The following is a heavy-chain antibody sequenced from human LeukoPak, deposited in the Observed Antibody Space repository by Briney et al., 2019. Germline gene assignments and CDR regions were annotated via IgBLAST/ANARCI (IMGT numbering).Heavy chain of an antibody. J-gene: IGHJ4*02. CDR3: AGWSRYSSSFDY. V-gene: IGHV1-2*06. D-gene: IGHD6-13*01. Sequence: ASVKVSCKASGYTFTGYYMHWVRQAPGQGLEWMGRINPNSGGTNYAQKFQGRVTKTRDTSISTAYMELSRLRSDDTAVYYCAGWSRYSSSFDYWGQGTLVTVSS. CDR1: GYTFTGYY. CDR2: INPNSGGT.